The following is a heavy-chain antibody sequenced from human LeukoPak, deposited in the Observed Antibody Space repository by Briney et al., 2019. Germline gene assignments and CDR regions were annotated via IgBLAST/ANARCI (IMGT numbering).Heavy chain of an antibody. CDR1: GYSISSGYY. D-gene: IGHD3-3*01. V-gene: IGHV4-38-2*02. Sequence: PSETLSLTCTVSGYSISSGYYWGWIRQPPGKGLEWIGYIYHSGSTYYNPSLKSRVTISVDRSKNQFSLKLSSVTAADTAVCYCARDSRFGVVTIDYWGQGTLVTVSS. CDR2: IYHSGST. CDR3: ARDSRFGVVTIDY. J-gene: IGHJ4*02.